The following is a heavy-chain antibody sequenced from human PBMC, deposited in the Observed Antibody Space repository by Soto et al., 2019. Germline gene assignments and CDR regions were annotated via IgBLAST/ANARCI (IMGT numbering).Heavy chain of an antibody. V-gene: IGHV4-4*03. CDR2: THHTGSP. CDR3: ATLPPRIVVTLLPIPT. Sequence: PPATLSLTCATYCGPVSITNCLTCVRQPPGKQLDSIVVTHHTGSPTYSPSLRGRATISVDKSNNQFSLRLRSVTAADTAVYYCATLPPRIVVTLLPIPTWGQGIQVTSPQ. D-gene: IGHD2-21*01. CDR1: CGPVSITNC. J-gene: IGHJ5*02.